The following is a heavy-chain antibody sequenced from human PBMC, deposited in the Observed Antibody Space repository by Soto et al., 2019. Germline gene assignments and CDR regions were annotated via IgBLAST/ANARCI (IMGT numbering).Heavy chain of an antibody. D-gene: IGHD3-10*01. V-gene: IGHV3-30*04. Sequence: QVHLVESGGGVVQPGRSLRLSCAASGFTFRRHAVHWVRQAPGKGLEWVAVVSSDGSAKYYLDSVKGRFTSSRDNSKNTAFLQLNSLSSEDTAVYYCARSRSGAVADSFDSWGQGTLVTVST. J-gene: IGHJ4*02. CDR2: VSSDGSAK. CDR3: ARSRSGAVADSFDS. CDR1: GFTFRRHA.